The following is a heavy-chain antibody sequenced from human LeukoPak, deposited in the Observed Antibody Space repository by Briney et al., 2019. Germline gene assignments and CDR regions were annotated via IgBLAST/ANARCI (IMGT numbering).Heavy chain of an antibody. D-gene: IGHD3-16*01. CDR2: INHSGST. CDR3: ARGGGDYFDY. CDR1: GYSISSGYY. Sequence: SETLSLTCTVSGYSISSGYYWSWIRQPPGKGLEWIGEINHSGSTNYNPSLKSRVTISVDTSKNQFSLKLSSVTAADTAVYYCARGGGDYFDYWGQGTLVTVSS. V-gene: IGHV4-38-2*02. J-gene: IGHJ4*02.